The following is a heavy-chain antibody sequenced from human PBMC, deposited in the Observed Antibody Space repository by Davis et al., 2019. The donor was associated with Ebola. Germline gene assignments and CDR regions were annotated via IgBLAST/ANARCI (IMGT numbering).Heavy chain of an antibody. D-gene: IGHD4-17*01. CDR3: ARTTVTTFGSWFDP. J-gene: IGHJ5*02. Sequence: ASVKVSCKASGYTFTSYDINWVRQATGQGLEWMGWMNPNSGNTGYAQKLQGRVTMTTDTSTSTAYMELRSLRSDDTAVYYCARTTVTTFGSWFDPWGQGTLVTVSS. CDR1: GYTFTSYD. V-gene: IGHV1-8*01. CDR2: MNPNSGNT.